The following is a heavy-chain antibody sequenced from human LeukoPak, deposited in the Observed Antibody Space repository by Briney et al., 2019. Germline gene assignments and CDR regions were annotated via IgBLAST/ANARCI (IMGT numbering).Heavy chain of an antibody. CDR2: ISSSGSTI. Sequence: GGSLRLSCAASGFTFSYYYMSWIRQAPGKGLEWVSYISSSGSTIYYADSVKGRFTISRDNAKNSLYLQMNSLRADDTAVYYCARERLGYCSGGSCYGLGYYYYMDVWGKGTAVIVSS. V-gene: IGHV3-11*04. J-gene: IGHJ6*03. D-gene: IGHD2-15*01. CDR3: ARERLGYCSGGSCYGLGYYYYMDV. CDR1: GFTFSYYY.